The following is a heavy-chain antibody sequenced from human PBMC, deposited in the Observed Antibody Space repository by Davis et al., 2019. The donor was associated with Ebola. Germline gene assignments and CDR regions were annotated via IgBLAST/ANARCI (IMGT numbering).Heavy chain of an antibody. V-gene: IGHV3-30*18. J-gene: IGHJ4*02. CDR3: AKGKDTAMVYVPHDY. CDR2: ISYDGSNK. CDR1: GFTFSSYG. D-gene: IGHD5-18*01. Sequence: GESLKISCAASGFTFSSYGMHWVRQAPGKGLEWVAVISYDGSNKYYADSVKGRFTISGDNSKNTLYLQMNSLRAEDTAVNYCAKGKDTAMVYVPHDYWGQGTLVTVSS.